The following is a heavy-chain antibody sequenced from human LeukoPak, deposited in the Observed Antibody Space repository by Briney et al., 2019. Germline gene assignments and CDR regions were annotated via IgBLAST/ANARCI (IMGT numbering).Heavy chain of an antibody. CDR2: INRDGSST. V-gene: IGHV3-74*01. D-gene: IGHD1-26*01. J-gene: IGHJ4*02. CDR1: GFTFSSYW. CDR3: ARDRNTGSSYENLFEY. Sequence: GGSRRLSCAASGFTFSSYWMHWVRQAPGKGLVWVSRINRDGSSTSYADSVKGRFTISRDNAKNTLYLQMNSLRAEDTSVYYCARDRNTGSSYENLFEYWGQGSLVTVSS.